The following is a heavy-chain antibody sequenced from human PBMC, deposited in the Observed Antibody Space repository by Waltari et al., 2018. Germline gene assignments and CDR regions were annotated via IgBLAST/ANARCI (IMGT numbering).Heavy chain of an antibody. Sequence: QVQLQESGPGLVKPSQTLSLTCTVSGGSISSGGYYWSWIRQHPGKGLEWIGYIYYSGSTYYNPSLKSRVTISVDTSKNQFSLKLSSVTAADTAVYYCARIKTQTGVVIALDYWGQGTLVTVSS. D-gene: IGHD2-21*01. CDR3: ARIKTQTGVVIALDY. J-gene: IGHJ4*02. V-gene: IGHV4-31*03. CDR1: GGSISSGGYY. CDR2: IYYSGST.